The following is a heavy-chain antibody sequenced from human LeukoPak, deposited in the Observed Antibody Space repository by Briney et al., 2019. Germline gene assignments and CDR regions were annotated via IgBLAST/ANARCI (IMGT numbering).Heavy chain of an antibody. J-gene: IGHJ5*02. V-gene: IGHV5-51*01. Sequence: GESLKISCKVSGYIFSTHWIGWVRQMPGKGLEWMGIIYPGDSDTKYGPSFQGQVTISADNSINTAYLQWSSLKASDTAIYYCARVMHIVTGTTYLDPWGQGTLVSVSS. CDR2: IYPGDSDT. D-gene: IGHD3-16*01. CDR1: GYIFSTHW. CDR3: ARVMHIVTGTTYLDP.